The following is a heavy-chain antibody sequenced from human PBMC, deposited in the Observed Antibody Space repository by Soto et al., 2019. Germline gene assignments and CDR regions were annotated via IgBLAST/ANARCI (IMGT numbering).Heavy chain of an antibody. Sequence: GGSLRLSCAASGFTFSSYGMHWVRQAPGKGLEGVAVIWYDGSNKYYADSVKGRFTISRDNSKNTLYLQMNSLRAEDTAVYYCARDQTGYCTNGVCFPPALDYWGQGTLVTVSS. CDR2: IWYDGSNK. CDR1: GFTFSSYG. CDR3: ARDQTGYCTNGVCFPPALDY. V-gene: IGHV3-33*01. D-gene: IGHD2-8*01. J-gene: IGHJ4*02.